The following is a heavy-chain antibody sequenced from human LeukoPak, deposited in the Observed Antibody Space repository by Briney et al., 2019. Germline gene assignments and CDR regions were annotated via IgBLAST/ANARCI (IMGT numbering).Heavy chain of an antibody. J-gene: IGHJ6*03. D-gene: IGHD4-17*01. CDR2: IRSKTYGGAI. Sequence: PGGSLRLSCSASGFTFGDYAMSWFRQAPGKGLEWVGFIRSKTYGGAIEYAASVKGRFTISRDDSKSIAYLQMNSLKTEDTAVYYCARDQLGGDPHHYYYYMDVWGKGTTVTVSS. CDR3: ARDQLGGDPHHYYYYMDV. V-gene: IGHV3-49*03. CDR1: GFTFGDYA.